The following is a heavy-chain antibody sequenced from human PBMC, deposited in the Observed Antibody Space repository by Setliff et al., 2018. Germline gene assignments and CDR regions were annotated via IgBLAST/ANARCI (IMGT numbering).Heavy chain of an antibody. D-gene: IGHD3-3*01. V-gene: IGHV3-30*03. CDR1: GFTLSGYG. CDR2: ISHEGSTN. J-gene: IGHJ4*02. Sequence: PAGSLRLSCAASGFTLSGYGMHWVRQAPGKGLEWVAIISHEGSTNYYADSVKGRFAISRDNSKNTVYLQMNSLTAEYTAVYYRAREPGNTFWCASSVPIVVVYVGQGTLVTVSS. CDR3: AREPGNTFWCASSVPIVVVY.